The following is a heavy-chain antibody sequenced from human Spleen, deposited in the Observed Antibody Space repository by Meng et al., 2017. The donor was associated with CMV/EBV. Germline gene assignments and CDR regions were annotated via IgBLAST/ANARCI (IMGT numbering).Heavy chain of an antibody. D-gene: IGHD3-10*01. Sequence: QVQVQESGPGLVKPSQTLSLTCTVSGGAISSCCYYWSWIRQHPGKGLEWIGYIHDSGSTYYNPSLKSRVTISADTSKNQFSLKLSSVTAADTAVYYCARASYGSGSPLGESWFDPWGQGTLVTVSS. J-gene: IGHJ5*02. CDR3: ARASYGSGSPLGESWFDP. V-gene: IGHV4-31*03. CDR1: GGAISSCCYY. CDR2: IHDSGST.